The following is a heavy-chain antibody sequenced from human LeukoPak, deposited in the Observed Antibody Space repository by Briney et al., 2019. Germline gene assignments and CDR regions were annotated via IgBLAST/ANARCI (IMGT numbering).Heavy chain of an antibody. Sequence: PGGSLRLSCAASGFTFSSYSMNWVRQAPGKGLEWVSSISSSSSYIYYADSVKGRFTISRDNAKNSLYLQMNSLRAEDTAVYYCARAMVAVAGTFDYWGQGTLVTVSS. CDR3: ARAMVAVAGTFDY. CDR2: ISSSSSYI. D-gene: IGHD6-19*01. V-gene: IGHV3-21*01. J-gene: IGHJ4*02. CDR1: GFTFSSYS.